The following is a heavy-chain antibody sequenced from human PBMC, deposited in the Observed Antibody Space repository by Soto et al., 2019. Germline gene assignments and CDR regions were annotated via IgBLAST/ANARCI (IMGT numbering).Heavy chain of an antibody. CDR2: ISGIGHST. CDR1: GFTFSSYA. V-gene: IGHV3-23*01. Sequence: GGSLRLSCAASGFTFSSYAMSWVRQAPGKGLEWVSAISGIGHSTYYADSVKGRFTISRDNSKNTLYLQMNSLRAEDTAVYYCAKRIMATIGHFDSWGQGTLVTVSS. J-gene: IGHJ4*02. D-gene: IGHD5-12*01. CDR3: AKRIMATIGHFDS.